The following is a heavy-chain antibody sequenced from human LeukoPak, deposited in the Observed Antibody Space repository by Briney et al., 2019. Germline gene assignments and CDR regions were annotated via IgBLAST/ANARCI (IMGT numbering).Heavy chain of an antibody. Sequence: PGGSLRLSCAASGFTFSYYAMHWVRQAPGKGLEWVAVISYDGSNKYYADSVKGRFTISRDNSKNALYLQMNSLRAEDTAVYYCAREYSSGHGGEGFDYWGQGTLVTVSS. CDR1: GFTFSYYA. CDR3: AREYSSGHGGEGFDY. J-gene: IGHJ4*02. V-gene: IGHV3-30*04. D-gene: IGHD6-19*01. CDR2: ISYDGSNK.